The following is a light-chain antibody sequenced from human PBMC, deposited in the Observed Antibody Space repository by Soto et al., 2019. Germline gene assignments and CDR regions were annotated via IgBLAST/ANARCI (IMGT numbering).Light chain of an antibody. V-gene: IGKV1-12*01. Sequence: DIQMTQAPSSVSATVGDRGTITCWASQGISSWLAWYQQKPGKAPNLLIYAASTLQSGVPSRFSGSGSGTDFTLTIISLQSEEFATYPCQQTNTFPTPFGQGTRLEI. CDR2: AAS. CDR3: QQTNTFPTP. CDR1: QGISSW. J-gene: IGKJ5*01.